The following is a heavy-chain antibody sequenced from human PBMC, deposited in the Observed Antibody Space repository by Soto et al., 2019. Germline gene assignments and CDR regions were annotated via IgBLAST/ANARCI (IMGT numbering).Heavy chain of an antibody. CDR1: GGSFSGYY. CDR3: ARLKGIAVAGTATGRTDP. J-gene: IGHJ5*02. V-gene: IGHV4-34*01. Sequence: SETLSLTCAVYGGSFSGYYWSWIRQPPGKGLEWIGEINHSGSTNYNPSLKSRVTISVDTSKNQFSLKLSSVTAADTAVYYCARLKGIAVAGTATGRTDPWGQGTLVTVSS. D-gene: IGHD6-19*01. CDR2: INHSGST.